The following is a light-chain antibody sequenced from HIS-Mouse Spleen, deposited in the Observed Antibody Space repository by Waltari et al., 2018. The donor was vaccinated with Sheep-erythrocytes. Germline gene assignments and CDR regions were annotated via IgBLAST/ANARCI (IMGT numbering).Light chain of an antibody. V-gene: IGLV3-1*01. CDR3: QAWDSSTVV. J-gene: IGLJ2*01. Sequence: SYELTQPPSVSVYPGQTASITCSGYKLGDKYACWYQQKPGQSPVLVIYQDSKRPSVIPERFSGSNSGNTATLTISGTQAMDEADYYCQAWDSSTVVFGGGTKLTVL. CDR2: QDS. CDR1: KLGDKY.